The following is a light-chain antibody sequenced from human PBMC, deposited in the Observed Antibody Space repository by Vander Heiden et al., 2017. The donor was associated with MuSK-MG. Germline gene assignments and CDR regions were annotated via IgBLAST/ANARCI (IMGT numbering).Light chain of an antibody. V-gene: IGKV1-27*01. J-gene: IGKJ4*01. Sequence: DIQMTPSPSSLSASVGDRVTITCRASQGISNYLAWDQQKPGKVPKLLIYAASTLQSGVPARFSGSGSGTHFTLTISSLQPEDVATYYCQKYNSAPLTFGGGTKVEIK. CDR1: QGISNY. CDR3: QKYNSAPLT. CDR2: AAS.